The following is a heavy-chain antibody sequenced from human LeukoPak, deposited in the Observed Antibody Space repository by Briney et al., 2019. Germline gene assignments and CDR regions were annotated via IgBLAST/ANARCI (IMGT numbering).Heavy chain of an antibody. Sequence: SETLSLTCTVSGGSITSNFWSWIRQPPGKGLEWIGYIYNSGSTSYNPSLKSRATISGDTSKNQFSLKLKSVTAADTAVYYCARAKSNWNPPDYWGQGTLVTVSS. D-gene: IGHD1-1*01. V-gene: IGHV4-59*08. J-gene: IGHJ4*02. CDR2: IYNSGST. CDR3: ARAKSNWNPPDY. CDR1: GGSITSNF.